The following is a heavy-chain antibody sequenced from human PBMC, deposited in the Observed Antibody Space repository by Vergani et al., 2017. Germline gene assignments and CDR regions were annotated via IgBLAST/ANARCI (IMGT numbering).Heavy chain of an antibody. V-gene: IGHV3-33*01. D-gene: IGHD1-26*01. CDR1: GFTFSSYG. Sequence: QVQLVESGGGVVQPGRSLRLSCAASGFTFSSYGMHWVRQAPGKGLEWVAVIWYDGSNKYYADSVKGRFTISRDNSKNTLYLQMNSLRAEDTAVYYCAREDGSYVVSAFDIWGQGTMVTVSS. CDR2: IWYDGSNK. CDR3: AREDGSYVVSAFDI. J-gene: IGHJ3*02.